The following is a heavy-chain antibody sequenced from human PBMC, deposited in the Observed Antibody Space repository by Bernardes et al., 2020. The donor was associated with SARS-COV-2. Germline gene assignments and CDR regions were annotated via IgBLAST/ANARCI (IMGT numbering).Heavy chain of an antibody. V-gene: IGHV3-33*01. Sequence: GGSLRLSCAASGFTFSSYGMHWVRQAPGKGLEWVAVIWYDGSNKYYADSVKGRFTISRDNSKNTLYLQMNSLRAEDTAVYYCARDVAIQSDYDFWSGYINHYYYYSGMDVWGQGTTVTVSS. D-gene: IGHD3-3*01. CDR1: GFTFSSYG. J-gene: IGHJ6*02. CDR2: IWYDGSNK. CDR3: ARDVAIQSDYDFWSGYINHYYYYSGMDV.